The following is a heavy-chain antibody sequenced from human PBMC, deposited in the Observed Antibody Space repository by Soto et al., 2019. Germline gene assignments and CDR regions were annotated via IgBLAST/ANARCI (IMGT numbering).Heavy chain of an antibody. J-gene: IGHJ4*02. CDR1: GDSVSSNSAA. V-gene: IGHV6-1*01. D-gene: IGHD3-22*01. CDR3: ARTYYYDSSGLYLFDY. CDR2: TYYRSKWYN. Sequence: SQTLSLTCAISGDSVSSNSAAWNWIRQSPSRGLEWLGRTYYRSKWYNDYAVSVKSRITINPDTSKNQFSLQLNSVTPEDTAVYYCARTYYYDSSGLYLFDYWGQGTLVTVSS.